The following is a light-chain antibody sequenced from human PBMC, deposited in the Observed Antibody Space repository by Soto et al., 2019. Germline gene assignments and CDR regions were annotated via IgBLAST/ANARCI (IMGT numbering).Light chain of an antibody. CDR1: NSDIGAYNY. Sequence: QSALTQPASVSGSPGQSITISCTGTNSDIGAYNYVSWYQHHPGKAPKLIIYEVSNRPSGVSNRFSGSKSGNTASLTISGLQDEDEADYCCSSYTSSGTLVFGGKTKLTV. V-gene: IGLV2-14*01. J-gene: IGLJ2*01. CDR3: SSYTSSGTLV. CDR2: EVS.